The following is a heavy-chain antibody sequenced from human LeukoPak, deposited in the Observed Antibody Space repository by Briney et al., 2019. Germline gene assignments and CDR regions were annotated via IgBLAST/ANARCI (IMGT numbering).Heavy chain of an antibody. D-gene: IGHD2-2*01. CDR2: ISSSSSYI. CDR1: GFTFSSYS. CDR3: ARAYCSSTSCYFPRGHGRYFDY. J-gene: IGHJ4*02. Sequence: GGSLRLSCAASGFTFSSYSMNWVRQAPGKGLEWVSSISSSSSYIYYADSVKGRFTISRDNAKNSLYLQMNSLRAEDTAVYYCARAYCSSTSCYFPRGHGRYFDYWGQGTLVTVSS. V-gene: IGHV3-21*01.